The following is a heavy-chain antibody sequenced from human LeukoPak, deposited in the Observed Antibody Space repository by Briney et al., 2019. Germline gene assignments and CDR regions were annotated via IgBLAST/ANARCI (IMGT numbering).Heavy chain of an antibody. V-gene: IGHV1-2*06. Sequence: ASVKVSCKTSGYIFIDYHIHWVRQAPGQGFEWLGRISPKSGGTNFAQRFQGRVTLTRDTSTSTAYMEMTSLTSDDTALYYCVRAYSGGYSNWFDPWSQGTLVAVSS. CDR3: VRAYSGGYSNWFDP. J-gene: IGHJ5*02. D-gene: IGHD1-26*01. CDR1: GYIFIDYH. CDR2: ISPKSGGT.